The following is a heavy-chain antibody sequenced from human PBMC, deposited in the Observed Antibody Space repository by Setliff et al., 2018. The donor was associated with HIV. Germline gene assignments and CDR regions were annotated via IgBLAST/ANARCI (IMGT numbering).Heavy chain of an antibody. J-gene: IGHJ4*02. CDR1: GYTFTSYG. CDR3: ARRARESTALHSDWNDVLFFDY. CDR2: ISAYNGNT. Sequence: ASVKVSCKASGYTFTSYGISWVRQAPGQGLEWMGWISAYNGNTNYAQKLQGRVTMTTDTSTSTAYMGLRSLRSDDTAVYYCARRARESTALHSDWNDVLFFDYWGQGTLVTVSS. D-gene: IGHD1-1*01. V-gene: IGHV1-18*01.